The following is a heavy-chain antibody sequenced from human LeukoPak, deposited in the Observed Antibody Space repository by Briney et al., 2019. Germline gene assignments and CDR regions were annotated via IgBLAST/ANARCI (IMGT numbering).Heavy chain of an antibody. CDR2: TRNKVNSYTT. J-gene: IGHJ4*02. D-gene: IGHD3-22*01. CDR1: GFTFSSYW. Sequence: PGGSLRLSCAASGFTFSSYWMHWVRQPPGKGLEWVGRTRNKVNSYTTEYAASVKGRFTISRDDSKNSLYLQMNSLKTEDTAVYYCARGKYYYDSSGYYYFDYWGQGTLVTVSS. V-gene: IGHV3-72*01. CDR3: ARGKYYYDSSGYYYFDY.